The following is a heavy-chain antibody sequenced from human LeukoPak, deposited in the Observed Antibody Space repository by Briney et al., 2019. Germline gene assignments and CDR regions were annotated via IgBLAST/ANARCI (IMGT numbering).Heavy chain of an antibody. V-gene: IGHV1-18*01. Sequence: RASVKVSCKASGYTFTSYGISWVRQAPGQGLEWMGWISAYNGNTNYAQKLQGRVTMTTDTSTSTAYMELRSLRSDDTAVYYCARMRGTRDTYYGFWSGYDYWFDPWGQGTLVTVSS. CDR2: ISAYNGNT. CDR3: ARMRGTRDTYYGFWSGYDYWFDP. J-gene: IGHJ5*02. D-gene: IGHD3-3*01. CDR1: GYTFTSYG.